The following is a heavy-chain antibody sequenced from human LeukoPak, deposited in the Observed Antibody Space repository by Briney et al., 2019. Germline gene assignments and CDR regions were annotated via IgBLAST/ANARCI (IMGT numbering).Heavy chain of an antibody. D-gene: IGHD3-22*01. Sequence: SETLSLTCTVSGGSISTYYWSWIRQPAGKGLEWIGRIYTSGSTNYNPSLKSRVTMSVDTSKNQFSLKLSSVTAADTAVYYCARVIGAPNYYYYMDVWGKGTTVTVSS. V-gene: IGHV4-4*07. J-gene: IGHJ6*03. CDR1: GGSISTYY. CDR2: IYTSGST. CDR3: ARVIGAPNYYYYMDV.